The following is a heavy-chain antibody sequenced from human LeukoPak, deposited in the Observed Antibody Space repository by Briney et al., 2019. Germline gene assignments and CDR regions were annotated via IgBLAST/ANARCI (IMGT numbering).Heavy chain of an antibody. Sequence: SVKVSCKASGGTFSSYAISWVRQAPGQGLEWMGRIIPILGIANYAQKFQGRVTITADKSTSTAYMELSSLRSEDTAVYYCARSGYCSGGSCYSAAFKFDYWGQGTLVTVSS. CDR2: IIPILGIA. CDR1: GGTFSSYA. J-gene: IGHJ4*02. D-gene: IGHD2-15*01. CDR3: ARSGYCSGGSCYSAAFKFDY. V-gene: IGHV1-69*04.